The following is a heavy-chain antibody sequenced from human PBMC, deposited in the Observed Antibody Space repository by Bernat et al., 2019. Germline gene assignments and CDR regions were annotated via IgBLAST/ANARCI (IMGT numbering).Heavy chain of an antibody. CDR2: ISGGGTT. V-gene: IGHV3-23*01. D-gene: IGHD4-23*01. CDR1: GFTFSTYA. CDR3: AKQLYGGADY. J-gene: IGHJ4*02. Sequence: EVQLLESGGGLVQPGGSLRLSCAASGFTFSTYAMTWVRQAPGKGLELVSGISGGGTTSYADSVKGRFTISRDNSKNTLYLQMNSLRAEDTAIYYCAKQLYGGADYWGQGTPVTVSS.